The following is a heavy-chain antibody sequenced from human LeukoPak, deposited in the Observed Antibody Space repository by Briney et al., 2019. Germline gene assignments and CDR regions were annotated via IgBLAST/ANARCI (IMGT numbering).Heavy chain of an antibody. J-gene: IGHJ6*02. CDR2: ISGSVGST. Sequence: GGSLRLSCAASGFTFNNYAMSWVRQAPGKGLEWVSVISGSVGSTYYADSVKGRFTISRDNAKNSLYLQMNSLRAEDTAVYYCARDSTPDYYYGMDVWGQGTTVTVSS. CDR1: GFTFNNYA. V-gene: IGHV3-23*01. CDR3: ARDSTPDYYYGMDV.